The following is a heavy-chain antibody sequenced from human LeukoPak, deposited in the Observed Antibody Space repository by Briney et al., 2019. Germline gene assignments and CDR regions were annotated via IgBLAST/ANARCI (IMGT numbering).Heavy chain of an antibody. CDR3: AREIVVVVGGAFDI. V-gene: IGHV3-30-3*01. CDR2: ISYDGSNK. CDR1: GFTFSSYA. D-gene: IGHD2-15*01. Sequence: PGGSLRLSCAASGFTFSSYAMHWVRQAPGKGLEWVAVISYDGSNKYYADSVKGRFTISRDNSKNTLYLQMNSLRAEDTAVYYCAREIVVVVGGAFDIWGQGTMVTVSS. J-gene: IGHJ3*02.